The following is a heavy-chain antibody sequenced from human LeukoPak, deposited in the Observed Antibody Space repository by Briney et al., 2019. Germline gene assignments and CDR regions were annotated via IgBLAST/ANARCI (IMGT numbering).Heavy chain of an antibody. CDR3: ARGSLGRRDNWFDP. CDR1: GFTFDDYA. CDR2: IYYSGST. V-gene: IGHV4-59*01. J-gene: IGHJ5*02. D-gene: IGHD3-16*01. Sequence: GSLRLSCAASGFTFDDYAMHWVRQAPGKGLEWIGYIYYSGSTNYNPSLKSRVTISVDTSKNQFSLKLSSVTAADTAVYYCARGSLGRRDNWFDPWGQGTLVTVSS.